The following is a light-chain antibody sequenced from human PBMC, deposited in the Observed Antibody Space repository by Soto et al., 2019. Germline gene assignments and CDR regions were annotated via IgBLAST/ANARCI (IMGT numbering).Light chain of an antibody. Sequence: EIVLTPSPGTLSLSPGERATLSCRASQSVSSNYLAWYQQKPGQAPRLLIYGASSRATGIPDRFSGSGSGTDFTLTISRLEPEDFAVYYCQQYGSSPFTFGPGTKVDIK. J-gene: IGKJ3*01. CDR3: QQYGSSPFT. CDR1: QSVSSNY. V-gene: IGKV3-20*01. CDR2: GAS.